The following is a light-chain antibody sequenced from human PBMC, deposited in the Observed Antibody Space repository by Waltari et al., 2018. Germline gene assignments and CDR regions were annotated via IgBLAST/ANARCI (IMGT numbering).Light chain of an antibody. CDR3: QAWDSGTAV. V-gene: IGLV3-1*01. CDR2: QDG. Sequence: SYDLTQTPSMSVSPGQTAIITCSGDKLGDKYVCWYQQKSGQSPALVIYQDGRRPSGIPERFSGSNPGNTATLTISGTLIMDEAVYYCQAWDSGTAVFGGGTRLTVL. J-gene: IGLJ3*02. CDR1: KLGDKY.